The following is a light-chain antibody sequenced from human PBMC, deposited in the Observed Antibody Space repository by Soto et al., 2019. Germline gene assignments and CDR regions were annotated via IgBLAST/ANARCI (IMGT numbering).Light chain of an antibody. Sequence: QSALTQPPSASGSPGQSVAISCTGTSSDIGGYNYVPWYQQHSGKAPKLIIYEVTRRPSGVPDRFSGSKSGSTASLTVSGLHAEDEADYYCASYAGNNVLFGGGTKVTVL. V-gene: IGLV2-8*01. CDR2: EVT. CDR1: SSDIGGYNY. J-gene: IGLJ2*01. CDR3: ASYAGNNVL.